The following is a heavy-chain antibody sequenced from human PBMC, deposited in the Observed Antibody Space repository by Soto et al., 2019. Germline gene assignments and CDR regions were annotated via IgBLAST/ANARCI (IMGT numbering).Heavy chain of an antibody. CDR3: ARTYASLRFLEWSPLYYYGMDV. CDR2: INAGNGNT. CDR1: GYPFTSYA. J-gene: IGHJ6*02. Sequence: ASVKVSCTASGYPFTSYAMHWVRHAPGQRLEWMGWINAGNGNTKYSQKFQGRVTITRDTSASTAYMELSSLRSEDTAVYYCARTYASLRFLEWSPLYYYGMDVWGQGTTVTVSS. V-gene: IGHV1-3*01. D-gene: IGHD3-3*01.